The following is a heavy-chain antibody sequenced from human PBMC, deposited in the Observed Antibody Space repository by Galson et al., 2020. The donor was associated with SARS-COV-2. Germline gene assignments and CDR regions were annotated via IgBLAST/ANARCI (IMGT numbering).Heavy chain of an antibody. CDR2: IKQDGSEK. D-gene: IGHD5-12*01. J-gene: IGHJ6*02. CDR1: GFTFSSYW. Sequence: GGSLRLSCAASGFTFSSYWMSWVRQAPGKGLEWVANIKQDGSEKYYVDSVKGRFTISRDNAKNSLYLQMNSLRAEDTAVYYCARERGYSGYDLSYYYYGMDVWGQGTTVTVSS. CDR3: ARERGYSGYDLSYYYYGMDV. V-gene: IGHV3-7*03.